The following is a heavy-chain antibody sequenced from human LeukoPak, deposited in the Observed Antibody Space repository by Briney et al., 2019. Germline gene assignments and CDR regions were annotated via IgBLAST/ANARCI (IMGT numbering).Heavy chain of an antibody. D-gene: IGHD4-23*01. V-gene: IGHV4-59*11. CDR3: ARTTTVVFFDY. Sequence: SETLSLTCTGSGGSISSHYWSWIRQPPGKGLEWIGYIYYSGSTNYNPSLKSRVTISVDTSKNQFSLKLSSVTAADTAVYYCARTTTVVFFDYWGQGTLVTVSS. CDR1: GGSISSHY. J-gene: IGHJ4*02. CDR2: IYYSGST.